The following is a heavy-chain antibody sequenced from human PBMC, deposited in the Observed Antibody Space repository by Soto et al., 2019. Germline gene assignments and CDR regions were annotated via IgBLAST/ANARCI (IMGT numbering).Heavy chain of an antibody. V-gene: IGHV1-46*01. CDR3: ARVYCSGGSCYGIDY. Sequence: QVQLVQSGAEVKKPGASVKVSCKASGYTFTTYYMHWVRQAPGQGLEWMGIINPSGGSTSYAQKVQGRVTMTRDTSTSTVHMELSSLRSEDTAVYYCARVYCSGGSCYGIDYWGQGTLVTVSS. J-gene: IGHJ4*02. CDR2: INPSGGST. D-gene: IGHD2-15*01. CDR1: GYTFTTYY.